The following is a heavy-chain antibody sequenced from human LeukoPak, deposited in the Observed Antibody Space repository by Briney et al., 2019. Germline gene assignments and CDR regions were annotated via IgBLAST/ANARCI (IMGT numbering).Heavy chain of an antibody. CDR3: ARDPVPATARHFDY. Sequence: PGGSLRLSCAASGFTFSSYTMHWVRQAPGKGLEWLAVTSSDGNIKYYADSMKGRFTISRDNSKNTLYLQMNSLRGEDTGVYYCARDPVPATARHFDYWGQGTLVTVSS. CDR2: TSSDGNIK. D-gene: IGHD1-1*01. CDR1: GFTFSSYT. J-gene: IGHJ4*02. V-gene: IGHV3-30-3*01.